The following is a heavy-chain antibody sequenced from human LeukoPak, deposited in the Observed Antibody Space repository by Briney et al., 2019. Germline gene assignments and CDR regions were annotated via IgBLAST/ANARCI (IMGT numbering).Heavy chain of an antibody. CDR3: ARDNVREWELHHLDY. CDR1: GYTFSNYG. J-gene: IGHJ4*02. V-gene: IGHV1-18*04. CDR2: TSYNGNT. Sequence: ASVKVSCKASGYTFSNYGISWVRQAPGLGLEWMGWTSYNGNTNYAQKFQDRVTMTTDTSTTTAYMELRSLESDDTAVYYCARDNVREWELHHLDYWGQGTLVTVSS. D-gene: IGHD1-26*01.